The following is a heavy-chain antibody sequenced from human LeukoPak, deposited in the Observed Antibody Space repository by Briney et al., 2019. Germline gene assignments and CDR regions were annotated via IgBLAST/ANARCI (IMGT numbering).Heavy chain of an antibody. Sequence: SETLSLTCTVSGGSISSYYWSWIRQPPGKGLEWIGYIYYSWSTNYNPSLKSRVTISVDTSKNQFSLKLSSVTAADTAVYYCARGRYYYGSGSYYKGLHFDYWGQGTLVTVSS. D-gene: IGHD3-10*01. CDR1: GGSISSYY. CDR2: IYYSWST. CDR3: ARGRYYYGSGSYYKGLHFDY. J-gene: IGHJ4*02. V-gene: IGHV4-59*01.